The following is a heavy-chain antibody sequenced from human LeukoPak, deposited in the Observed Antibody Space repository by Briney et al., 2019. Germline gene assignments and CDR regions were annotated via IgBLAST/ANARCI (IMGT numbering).Heavy chain of an antibody. Sequence: SETLSLTCTVSGDSISSTSYYWDWIRQPPGKGLEWIGSIYNSGTTYYNPSLKSRVTISVDTSKNQFSLKVSSVTAADTAVYYCARDYVLAAAGDNWFDPWGQGTLVTVSS. CDR1: GDSISSTSYY. CDR3: ARDYVLAAAGDNWFDP. CDR2: IYNSGTT. V-gene: IGHV4-39*07. J-gene: IGHJ5*02. D-gene: IGHD6-13*01.